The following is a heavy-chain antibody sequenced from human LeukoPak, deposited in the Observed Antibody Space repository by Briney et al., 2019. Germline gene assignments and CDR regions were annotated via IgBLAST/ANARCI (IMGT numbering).Heavy chain of an antibody. D-gene: IGHD4-17*01. CDR3: ASYGDYLDY. Sequence: SETLSLTCAVYGGSFSDYYWSWIRQPPGKGLEWIGEINHSGSTNYNPSLKSRVTISVDTSKNQFSLKLSSVTAADTAVYYCASYGDYLDYWGQGTLVTVSS. CDR1: GGSFSDYY. CDR2: INHSGST. V-gene: IGHV4-34*01. J-gene: IGHJ4*02.